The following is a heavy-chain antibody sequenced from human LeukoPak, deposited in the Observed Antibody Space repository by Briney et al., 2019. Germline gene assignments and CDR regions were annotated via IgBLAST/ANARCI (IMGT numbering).Heavy chain of an antibody. D-gene: IGHD2-8*02. J-gene: IGHJ5*02. CDR3: ARVTGKYDWFDP. V-gene: IGHV4-59*01. CDR1: GDPTRNYY. Sequence: SETLSLTCTVSGDPTRNYYWSWVRQPPGNGLEWIGYIYNSGRTNYNPSLKSRVTISVDTSKNQFSLKLSSVTAADTAAYYSARVTGKYDWFDPRGQGTLVTVSS. CDR2: IYNSGRT.